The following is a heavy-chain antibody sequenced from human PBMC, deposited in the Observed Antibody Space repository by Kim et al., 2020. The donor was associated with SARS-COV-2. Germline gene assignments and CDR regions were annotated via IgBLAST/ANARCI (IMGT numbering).Heavy chain of an antibody. CDR1: GFTFSDYR. CDR2: ISYDGGEK. V-gene: IGHV3-30*04. J-gene: IGHJ5*02. D-gene: IGHD2-15*01. Sequence: GGSLRLSCAASGFTFSDYRMHWVRQAPGKGLEWVSLISYDGGEKSYADSVKGRFTISRDNSDDTLFLQMNSLRPDDTAVYYCTRDQVLGGRRHCSGGSCYSVTGPPTVDTWGQGTLVTVSS. CDR3: TRDQVLGGRRHCSGGSCYSVTGPPTVDT.